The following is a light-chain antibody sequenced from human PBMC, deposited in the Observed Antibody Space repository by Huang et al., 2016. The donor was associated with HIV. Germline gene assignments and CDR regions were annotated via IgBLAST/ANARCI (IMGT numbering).Light chain of an antibody. CDR3: QQYSTSPIT. J-gene: IGKJ5*01. Sequence: EIVLTQSPGTLSLSPGERGTLSCRASQSLNTNHLAWYQQKPGQSPRLLIYGASSRATGIPDRFSGSGSGTDFTLTISRLEPEDFAVYYCQQYSTSPITFGQGTRLEIK. CDR1: QSLNTNH. CDR2: GAS. V-gene: IGKV3-20*01.